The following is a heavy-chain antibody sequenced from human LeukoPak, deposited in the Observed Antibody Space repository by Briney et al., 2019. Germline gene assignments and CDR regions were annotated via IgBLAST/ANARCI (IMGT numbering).Heavy chain of an antibody. D-gene: IGHD3-22*01. CDR2: IYHSGST. CDR1: GYSISSGYY. V-gene: IGHV4-38-2*01. Sequence: SETLSLTCAVSGYSISSGYYWGWIRQPPGKGLEWIGSIYHSGSTYYNPSLKSRVPISVDTSKNQFSLKLSSVTAADTAVYYCARGDSSGYCDYWGQGTLVTVSS. CDR3: ARGDSSGYCDY. J-gene: IGHJ4*02.